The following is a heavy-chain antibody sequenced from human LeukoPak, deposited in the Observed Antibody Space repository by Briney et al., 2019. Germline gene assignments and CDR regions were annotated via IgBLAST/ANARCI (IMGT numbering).Heavy chain of an antibody. J-gene: IGHJ4*02. CDR1: GYTFTSYY. D-gene: IGHD2-15*01. V-gene: IGHV1-2*02. Sequence: GASVKVSCKASGYTFTSYYMHWVRQAPGQGLEWMGWINPNSGGTNYAQKFQGRVTMTRDTSISTAYMELSRLRSDDTAVYYCARGGGVVVAATTGGSLRDWGQGTLVTVSS. CDR2: INPNSGGT. CDR3: ARGGGVVVAATTGGSLRD.